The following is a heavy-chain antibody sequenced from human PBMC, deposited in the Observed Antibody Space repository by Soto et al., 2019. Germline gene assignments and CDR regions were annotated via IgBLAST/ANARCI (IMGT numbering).Heavy chain of an antibody. Sequence: QVQMVESGGGVVQPGRSLRLSCAASGFSFSTYGMHWVRQAPGKGLEWMAVISNDGSNKYYADSVKGRFTISRDNSKDTLFLQMNSLKGVDTAVYYCAKVVRADNTSSNFYYYSAMDAWGQGTTVTVSS. J-gene: IGHJ6*02. CDR3: AKVVRADNTSSNFYYYSAMDA. D-gene: IGHD6-6*01. CDR2: ISNDGSNK. V-gene: IGHV3-30*18. CDR1: GFSFSTYG.